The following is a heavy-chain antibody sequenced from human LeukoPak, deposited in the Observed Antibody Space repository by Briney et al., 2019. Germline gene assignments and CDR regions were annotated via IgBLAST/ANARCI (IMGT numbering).Heavy chain of an antibody. V-gene: IGHV3-30*19. Sequence: GGSLRLSCAAYGFTFSDCGMHWARQPPGTGLGWVSFIYNYGKKQYYADSLKGRFTISRDNYKNMLYLQVNSVTADDTAVYYCARDPYDSSGYGAFDIWGQGTMVTVSS. CDR1: GFTFSDCG. CDR2: IYNYGKKQ. CDR3: ARDPYDSSGYGAFDI. D-gene: IGHD3-22*01. J-gene: IGHJ3*02.